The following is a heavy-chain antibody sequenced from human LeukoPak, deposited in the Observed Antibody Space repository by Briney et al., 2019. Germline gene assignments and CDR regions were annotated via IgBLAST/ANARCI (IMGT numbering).Heavy chain of an antibody. CDR2: IYPGDSDT. D-gene: IGHD5-12*01. CDR1: AYRFSDYW. V-gene: IGHV5-51*01. CDR3: ARASIVAGNSYAFDI. Sequence: GESLRISCKASAYRFSDYWLGWVRQMPGKGLEWMGLIYPGDSDTRYSPSFQGQVTISADKSISTAYLQWSSLKASDTAMYYCARASIVAGNSYAFDIWGQGTMVTVSS. J-gene: IGHJ3*02.